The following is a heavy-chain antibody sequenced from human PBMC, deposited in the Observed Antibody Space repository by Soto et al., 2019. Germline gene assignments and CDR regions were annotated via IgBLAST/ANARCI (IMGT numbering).Heavy chain of an antibody. Sequence: PSETLSLTCTVSGGSISSYYWSWIRQPPGKGLEWIGYIYYSGSTNYNPSLKSRVTISVDTSKNQFSLKLSSVTAADTAVYYCAGFVPAAINYFDYWGQGTLVTVSS. CDR1: GGSISSYY. CDR2: IYYSGST. V-gene: IGHV4-59*12. D-gene: IGHD2-2*01. J-gene: IGHJ4*02. CDR3: AGFVPAAINYFDY.